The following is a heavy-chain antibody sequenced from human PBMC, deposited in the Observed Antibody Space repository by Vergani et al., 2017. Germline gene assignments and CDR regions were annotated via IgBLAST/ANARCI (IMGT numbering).Heavy chain of an antibody. J-gene: IGHJ4*02. V-gene: IGHV4-38-2*02. CDR1: GYSISSGYY. D-gene: IGHD3-10*01. Sequence: QVQLQESGPGLVKPSETLSLTCTVSGYSISSGYYWGWIRQPPGKGLEWIGSIYHSGSAYYNPSLKSRVTISVDTSKNQFSLKLSSVTAADTAVYYCARSRIYYGAGSPDYLGQGTLVTVSS. CDR3: ARSRIYYGAGSPDY. CDR2: IYHSGSA.